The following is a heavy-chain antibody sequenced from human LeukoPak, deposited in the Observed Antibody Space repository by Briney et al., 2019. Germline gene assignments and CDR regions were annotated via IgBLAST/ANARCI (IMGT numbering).Heavy chain of an antibody. Sequence: GGSLRLSCAASGFTFSSYAMHWVRQAPGKGLEWVAVISYDGSNKYYADSVKRRFTISRDNSKDTLYLQMNSLRAEDTAVYYCATVYNDFYDSTGYVSWGQGTLVTVSS. J-gene: IGHJ5*02. CDR3: ATVYNDFYDSTGYVS. V-gene: IGHV3-30*04. D-gene: IGHD3-22*01. CDR2: ISYDGSNK. CDR1: GFTFSSYA.